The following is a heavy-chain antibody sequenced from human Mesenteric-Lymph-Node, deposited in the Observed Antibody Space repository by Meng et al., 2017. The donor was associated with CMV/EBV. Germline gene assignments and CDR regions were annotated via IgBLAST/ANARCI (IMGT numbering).Heavy chain of an antibody. V-gene: IGHV3-11*04. CDR2: ISSLGTTI. CDR1: GFTFNKYF. CDR3: ARVSITWYYDF. D-gene: IGHD2/OR15-2a*01. J-gene: IGHJ4*02. Sequence: SCAASGFTFNKYFMSWIRQAPGKGLEWISYISSLGTTIYYADSLKGRFTISRDNSRNSLYLQLNSLRAEDTAVYYCARVSITWYYDFWGQGTLVTVSS.